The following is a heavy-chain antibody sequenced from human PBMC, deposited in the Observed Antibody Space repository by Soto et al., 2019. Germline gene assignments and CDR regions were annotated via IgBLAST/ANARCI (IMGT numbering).Heavy chain of an antibody. Sequence: QAQLVQSGGEVKKPGASVKVSCKASGYTFTSHGITWVRQAPGQGLEWMGWISAYNSNKNYAQNLQGRVTMTTDTTTGTACLEVTSLRADDTAMYYCARDSGDYGLSYCGLDVWGQGTTVTVSS. CDR1: GYTFTSHG. CDR2: ISAYNSNK. D-gene: IGHD4-17*01. V-gene: IGHV1-18*04. CDR3: ARDSGDYGLSYCGLDV. J-gene: IGHJ6*02.